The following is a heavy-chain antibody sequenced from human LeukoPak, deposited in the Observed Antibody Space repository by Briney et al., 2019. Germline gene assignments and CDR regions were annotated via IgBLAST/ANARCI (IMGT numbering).Heavy chain of an antibody. D-gene: IGHD4-23*01. CDR3: AKRSDYGGDWKYFDY. V-gene: IGHV3-23*01. Sequence: GGSLRLSCAASGFTFSTYGMSWVRQAPGKGLDWVSAVSGRSANTYYADSVKGRFTISRDNSKNTLYLQMNSLRAEDTAVYYCAKRSDYGGDWKYFDYWGQGTPVTVSS. CDR2: VSGRSANT. J-gene: IGHJ4*02. CDR1: GFTFSTYG.